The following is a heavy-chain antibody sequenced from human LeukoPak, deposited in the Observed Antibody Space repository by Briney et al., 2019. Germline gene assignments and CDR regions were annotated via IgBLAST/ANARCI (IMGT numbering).Heavy chain of an antibody. D-gene: IGHD5-18*01. V-gene: IGHV3-23*01. J-gene: IGHJ4*02. Sequence: GGSLRLSCAASGFTFSNYAMSWVRQAPGKGLEWVSGISGSGGSTYYADSVKGRFTISRDNAKNSLHLQMNSLRAEDTAVYYCARDRVYSYGGKAIDYWGQGTLVTVSS. CDR3: ARDRVYSYGGKAIDY. CDR2: ISGSGGST. CDR1: GFTFSNYA.